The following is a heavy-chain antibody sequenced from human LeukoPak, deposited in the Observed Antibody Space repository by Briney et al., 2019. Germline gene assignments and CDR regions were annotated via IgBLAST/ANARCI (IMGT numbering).Heavy chain of an antibody. J-gene: IGHJ5*02. D-gene: IGHD3-10*01. V-gene: IGHV1-2*02. Sequence: GASVKVSCKASGYTFTSYYMHWVRQAPGQGLEWMGWINPNSGGTNYAQKFQGRVTMTRDTSISTAYMELSRLRSDDTAVYYCARDRITTRNWFDPWGQGTLVTVSS. CDR2: INPNSGGT. CDR3: ARDRITTRNWFDP. CDR1: GYTFTSYY.